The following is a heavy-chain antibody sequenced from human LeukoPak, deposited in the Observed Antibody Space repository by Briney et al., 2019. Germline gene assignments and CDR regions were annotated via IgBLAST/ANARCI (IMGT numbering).Heavy chain of an antibody. CDR2: IYYSGST. Sequence: SETLSLTCTVSGGSISSSSYYWGWIRQPPGKGLEWIGSIYYSGSTYYNPSLKSRVTISVDTSKNQFSLKLSSVTAADTAVYYCARGHMRGYDYVWGSYRLTTHHAFDIWGQGTMVTVSS. CDR1: GGSISSSSYY. D-gene: IGHD3-16*02. V-gene: IGHV4-39*01. CDR3: ARGHMRGYDYVWGSYRLTTHHAFDI. J-gene: IGHJ3*02.